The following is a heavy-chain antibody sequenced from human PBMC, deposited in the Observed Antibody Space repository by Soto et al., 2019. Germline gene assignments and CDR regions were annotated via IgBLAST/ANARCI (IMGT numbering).Heavy chain of an antibody. Sequence: SETLSLTCSVSGGSIKNTNYHWGWIRQPPGKGLEWIGTLYYRGATDYYPSLKTRVTISVDTSKNLLSLNLSSVTAADTAVYYCFGVMAATLDYWGQGTLVTVSS. CDR3: FGVMAATLDY. CDR2: LYYRGAT. J-gene: IGHJ4*01. V-gene: IGHV4-39*01. CDR1: GGSIKNTNYH. D-gene: IGHD2-21*02.